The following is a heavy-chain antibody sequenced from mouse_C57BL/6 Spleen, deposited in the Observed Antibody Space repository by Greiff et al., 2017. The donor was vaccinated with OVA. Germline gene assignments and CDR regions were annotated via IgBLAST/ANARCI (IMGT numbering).Heavy chain of an antibody. CDR2: IDPSDSET. CDR3: ARRDSKGGGFDY. CDR1: GYTFTSYW. Sequence: QVQLQQPGAELVRPGSSVKLSCKASGYTFTSYWMHWVKQRPIQGLEWIGNIDPSDSETHYNQKFKDKATLTVDKSSSTAYMQLSSLTSEDSAVYYCARRDSKGGGFDYWGQGTTLTVSS. V-gene: IGHV1-52*01. D-gene: IGHD2-5*01. J-gene: IGHJ2*01.